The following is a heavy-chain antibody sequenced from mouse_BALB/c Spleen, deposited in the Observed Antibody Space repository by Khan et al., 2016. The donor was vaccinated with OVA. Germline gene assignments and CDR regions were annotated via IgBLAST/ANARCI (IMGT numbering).Heavy chain of an antibody. CDR1: GFSLTSYG. V-gene: IGHV2-2*02. CDR2: IWSGGST. CDR3: ARIFIGTTDYAMDH. D-gene: IGHD2-14*01. J-gene: IGHJ4*01. Sequence: VQLQESGPGLVQPSQSLSITCTVSGFSLTSYGVHWVRQSPGKGLEWLGVIWSGGSTDYNAAFISRLSISKDNSKSQVFFKMNSLQANDTAIYYCARIFIGTTDYAMDHWGQGTSVTVSS.